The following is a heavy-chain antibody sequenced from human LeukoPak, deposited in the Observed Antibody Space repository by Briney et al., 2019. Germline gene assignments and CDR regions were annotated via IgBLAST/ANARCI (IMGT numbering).Heavy chain of an antibody. CDR2: ISGRGGST. D-gene: IGHD3-22*01. J-gene: IGHJ4*02. V-gene: IGHV3-23*01. Sequence: GGSLRLSCTASEFTFSNYAMSWVRQAPGQGLEWVSGISGRGGSTYYADSVKGRFTISRDNSKNTLYLQMNSLRAEDAAVYYCARDGGPDSSGYNYLDYWGQGTLVTVSS. CDR1: EFTFSNYA. CDR3: ARDGGPDSSGYNYLDY.